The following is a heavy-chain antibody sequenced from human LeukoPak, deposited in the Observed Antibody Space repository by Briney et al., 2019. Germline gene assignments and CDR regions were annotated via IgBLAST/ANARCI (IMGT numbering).Heavy chain of an antibody. CDR3: ARNSWLQHFDY. J-gene: IGHJ4*02. Sequence: SETLSLTCTVSGGSISSSTYYWGWIRQPPGKGLEWIGSTYNSGSTYYNPSLKSRVTISVDTSKNQFSLKLSSVTAADTAVYYCARNSWLQHFDYWGQGTLVTVSS. CDR1: GGSISSSTYY. CDR2: TYNSGST. V-gene: IGHV4-39*01. D-gene: IGHD5-24*01.